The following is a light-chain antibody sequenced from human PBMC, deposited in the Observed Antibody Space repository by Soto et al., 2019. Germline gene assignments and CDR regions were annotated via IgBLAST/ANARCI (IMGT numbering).Light chain of an antibody. V-gene: IGKV1-5*03. J-gene: IGKJ1*01. CDR2: KAS. Sequence: DIQMTQSPSTLSASVGDRVTMTCRASQSISSWLAWYQQKPGKAPKLLIYKASSLEIGVPSGFSGSGSGTEFTLTISSLQPDDFATYYCQQSLNPKTFGQGTKVDIK. CDR3: QQSLNPKT. CDR1: QSISSW.